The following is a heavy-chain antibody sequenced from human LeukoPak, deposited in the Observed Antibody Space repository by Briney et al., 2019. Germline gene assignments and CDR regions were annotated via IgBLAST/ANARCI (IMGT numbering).Heavy chain of an antibody. D-gene: IGHD3-22*01. J-gene: IGHJ4*02. V-gene: IGHV3-33*01. CDR1: GFTFSSYG. Sequence: GGSLRLSCAASGFTFSSYGMHWVRQAPGKGLEWVAVIWYDGSNKYYADSVKDRFTISRDNSKNTLYLQMNSLRAEDTAVYYCARDPNGYYYDSSGFDYWGQGTLVTVSS. CDR2: IWYDGSNK. CDR3: ARDPNGYYYDSSGFDY.